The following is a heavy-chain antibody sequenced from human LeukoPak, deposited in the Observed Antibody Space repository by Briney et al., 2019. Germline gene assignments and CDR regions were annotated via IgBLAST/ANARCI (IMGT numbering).Heavy chain of an antibody. D-gene: IGHD6-6*01. V-gene: IGHV4-59*01. CDR2: IYYSGST. J-gene: IGHJ4*02. CDR1: GGSISNYY. Sequence: PSVTLSLTCTVSGGSISNYYWCWIRQPPGKGQEWIGYIYYSGSTNSNPSLKSRVTISLDTSKNQFSLKLSSVTAANTAVYYCARAGQFISARPITFDYWGQGSLVTVSS. CDR3: ARAGQFISARPITFDY.